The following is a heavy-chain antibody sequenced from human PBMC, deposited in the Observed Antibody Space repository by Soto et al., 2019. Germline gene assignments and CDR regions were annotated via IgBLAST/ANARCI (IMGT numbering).Heavy chain of an antibody. V-gene: IGHV4-30-2*01. CDR1: GGSISSGDYS. Sequence: PSETLSLTCAVSGGSISSGDYSWSWIRQPPGKGLEWIGYIYHSGSTYYNPSLKSRVTISVDRSKNQFSLKLSSVTAADTAVYYCARVQIDYYDSSGFSPWFDYWGQGTLVTVSS. J-gene: IGHJ5*01. CDR2: IYHSGST. CDR3: ARVQIDYYDSSGFSPWFDY. D-gene: IGHD3-22*01.